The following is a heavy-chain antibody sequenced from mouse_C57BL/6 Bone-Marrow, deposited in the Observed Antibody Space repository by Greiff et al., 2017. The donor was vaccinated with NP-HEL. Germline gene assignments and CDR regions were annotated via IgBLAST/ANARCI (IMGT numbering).Heavy chain of an antibody. CDR2: IHPNSGST. CDR3: ARTVVAPDAY. Sequence: QVQLQQPGAELVKPGASVKLSCKTSGYTFTSYWMHWVKQRPGQGLEWIGMIHPNSGSTNYNEKFKSKATLTVDKSSSTAYMQLSSLTSEDSAVYYCARTVVAPDAYWGQGTLVTVSA. CDR1: GYTFTSYW. J-gene: IGHJ3*01. D-gene: IGHD1-1*01. V-gene: IGHV1-64*01.